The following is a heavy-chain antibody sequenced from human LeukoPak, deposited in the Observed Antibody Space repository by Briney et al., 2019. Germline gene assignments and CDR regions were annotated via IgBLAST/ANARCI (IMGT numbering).Heavy chain of an antibody. J-gene: IGHJ4*02. CDR1: GGSISSYY. Sequence: SETLSLTCTVSGGSISSYYWSWIRQPPGKGLEWIGYIYYSGSTNYNPSLKSRVTISLDTTKNQISLKLSSVTAADTAVYSCARGAYSGRYYSDYWGQGTLVTVSS. V-gene: IGHV4-59*12. CDR2: IYYSGST. D-gene: IGHD1-26*01. CDR3: ARGAYSGRYYSDY.